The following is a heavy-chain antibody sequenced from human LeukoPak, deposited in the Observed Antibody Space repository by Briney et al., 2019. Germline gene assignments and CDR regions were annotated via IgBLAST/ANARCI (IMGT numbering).Heavy chain of an antibody. D-gene: IGHD2-15*01. CDR2: IYYSGST. J-gene: IGHJ4*02. Sequence: TSETLSLTCTVSGGSISSYYWSWIRQPPGKGLEWIGYIYYSGSTNYNPPLKSRVTISVDTSKNQFSLKLTSATAADTAVYYCARLSAVVAALDYWGQGTLVTVSS. CDR1: GGSISSYY. V-gene: IGHV4-59*08. CDR3: ARLSAVVAALDY.